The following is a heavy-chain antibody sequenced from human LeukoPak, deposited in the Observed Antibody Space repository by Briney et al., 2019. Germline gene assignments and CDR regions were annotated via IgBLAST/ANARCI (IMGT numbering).Heavy chain of an antibody. V-gene: IGHV4-34*01. CDR2: INHSGST. Sequence: PSETLSLTCAVYGGSFSGYYWSWTRQPPGKGLEWIGEINHSGSTNYNPSLKSRVTISVDTSKNQFSLKLSSVTAADTAVYYCARHVVVVAAFDYWGQGTLVTVSS. J-gene: IGHJ4*02. CDR1: GGSFSGYY. D-gene: IGHD2-15*01. CDR3: ARHVVVVAAFDY.